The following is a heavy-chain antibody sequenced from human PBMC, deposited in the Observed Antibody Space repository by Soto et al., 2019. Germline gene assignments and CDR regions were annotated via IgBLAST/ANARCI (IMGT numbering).Heavy chain of an antibody. CDR2: INDSGST. Sequence: SVTLSLTRAVYGGSFSSYYWNWIRQSPGKGLEWIGEINDSGSTNYNPSLKSRVTISVDTSKNQFSLKLSSVTAADTAVYYCARWLGYGPHFDYWGQGALVTVSS. V-gene: IGHV4-34*01. CDR1: GGSFSSYY. J-gene: IGHJ4*02. D-gene: IGHD5-12*01. CDR3: ARWLGYGPHFDY.